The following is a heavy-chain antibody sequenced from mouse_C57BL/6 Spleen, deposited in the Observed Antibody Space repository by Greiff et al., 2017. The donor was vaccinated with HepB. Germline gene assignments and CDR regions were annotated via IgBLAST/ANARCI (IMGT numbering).Heavy chain of an antibody. D-gene: IGHD2-4*01. V-gene: IGHV3-6*01. Sequence: EVQLQQSGPGLVKPSQSLSLTCSVTGYSITSGYYWNWIRQFPGNKLEWMGYISYDGSKNYNPSLKNRISITRDTSKNQFFLKLNSVTTEDTATYYWARDPAYDYDGLGWFAYWGQGTLVTVSA. CDR1: GYSITSGYY. J-gene: IGHJ3*01. CDR3: ARDPAYDYDGLGWFAY. CDR2: ISYDGSK.